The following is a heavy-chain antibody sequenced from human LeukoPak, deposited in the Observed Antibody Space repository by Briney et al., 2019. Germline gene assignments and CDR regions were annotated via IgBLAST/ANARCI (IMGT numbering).Heavy chain of an antibody. CDR2: ISGHGGST. J-gene: IGHJ6*03. CDR3: AKDGYTSSWYGYYYYYMDV. V-gene: IGHV3-23*01. Sequence: PGGSLRLSCAASGFTLSSYGMSWVRQAPGKGLEWVSAISGHGGSTYYTDSVKGRFTISRDNSKNTLYLQMNSLRAGDTAVYYCAKDGYTSSWYGYYYYYMDVWGKGTTVTISS. CDR1: GFTLSSYG. D-gene: IGHD6-13*01.